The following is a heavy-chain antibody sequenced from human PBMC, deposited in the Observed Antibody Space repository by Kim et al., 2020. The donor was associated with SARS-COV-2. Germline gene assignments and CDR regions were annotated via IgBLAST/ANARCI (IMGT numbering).Heavy chain of an antibody. CDR2: IGWDGGST. D-gene: IGHD4-17*01. V-gene: IGHV3-43*01. J-gene: IGHJ6*02. CDR1: GFTFDDYT. Sequence: GGSLRLSCAASGFTFDDYTMHWVRQAPGKGLEWVSLIGWDGGSTYYADSVKGRFTISRDNSKNSLYLQMNSLRTEDTALYYCAKDLTTVVTWGGMDVWGQGTTVTVSS. CDR3: AKDLTTVVTWGGMDV.